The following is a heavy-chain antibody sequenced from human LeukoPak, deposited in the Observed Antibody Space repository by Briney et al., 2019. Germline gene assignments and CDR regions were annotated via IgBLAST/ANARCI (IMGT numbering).Heavy chain of an antibody. D-gene: IGHD6-6*01. CDR2: IHTSGST. Sequence: ETLSLTCTVSGVSISSYYWSWIRQPAGKGLEWMGRIHTSGSTYYNPSLKSRVTISVDTSKNQFSLKLSSVTAADTAVYYCVLAYSSSVDYWGQGTLVTVSS. CDR1: GVSISSYY. V-gene: IGHV4-4*07. J-gene: IGHJ4*02. CDR3: VLAYSSSVDY.